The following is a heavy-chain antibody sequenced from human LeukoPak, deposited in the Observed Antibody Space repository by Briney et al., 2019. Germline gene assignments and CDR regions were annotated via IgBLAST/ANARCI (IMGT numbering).Heavy chain of an antibody. V-gene: IGHV1-18*01. CDR1: GYTFTSYG. CDR2: ISAYNGNT. CDR3: AGDFGQWLVRPGGDFDY. D-gene: IGHD6-19*01. Sequence: ASVKVSCKASGYTFTSYGISWVRQAPGQGLEWMGWISAYNGNTNYAQKLQGRVTMTTDTSTSTAYMELRSLRSDDTAVYYCAGDFGQWLVRPGGDFDYWGQGTLVTVSS. J-gene: IGHJ4*02.